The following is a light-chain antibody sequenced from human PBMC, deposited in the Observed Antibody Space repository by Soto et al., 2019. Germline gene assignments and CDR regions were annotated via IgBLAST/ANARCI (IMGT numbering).Light chain of an antibody. J-gene: IGKJ2*01. CDR1: QSLVHSDGNTY. CDR2: KVS. Sequence: DIVMTQTPLSSPVTRGQPASISCKSSQSLVHSDGNTYLSWLHQRPGQPPRLLIYKVSHRLSGVPDRFSGSGAETHFTLKISRVEAEDVGVYYCMQATQFPHYTFGQGTKLEIK. CDR3: MQATQFPHYT. V-gene: IGKV2-24*01.